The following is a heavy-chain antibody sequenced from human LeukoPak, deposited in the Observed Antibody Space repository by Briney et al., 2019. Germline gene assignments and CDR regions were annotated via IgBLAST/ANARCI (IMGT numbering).Heavy chain of an antibody. CDR3: AREGVTKYYFDY. CDR2: IYYSGRT. J-gene: IGHJ4*02. Sequence: PSETLSLTCTVSGGSISSYYWSWIRQPPGKGLEWIGYIYYSGRTDYNPSLKSRVNISVDTPKNQFSLKLSSLTAADTAVYYCAREGVTKYYFDYWGQGTLVTVSS. CDR1: GGSISSYY. D-gene: IGHD4-11*01. V-gene: IGHV4-59*13.